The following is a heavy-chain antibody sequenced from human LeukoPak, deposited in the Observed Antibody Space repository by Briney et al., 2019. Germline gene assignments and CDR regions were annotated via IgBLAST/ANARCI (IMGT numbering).Heavy chain of an antibody. D-gene: IGHD2-15*01. V-gene: IGHV1-69*13. CDR1: GGTFSSYA. Sequence: SVKVSCNASGGTFSSYAISWVRQAPGQGLEWMGGIIPIFGTANYAQKFQGRVTITADESTSTAYMELSSLRSEDTAVYYCAGGYCSGGSCYGYDYYYGMDVWGKGTTVTVSS. CDR2: IIPIFGTA. J-gene: IGHJ6*04. CDR3: AGGYCSGGSCYGYDYYYGMDV.